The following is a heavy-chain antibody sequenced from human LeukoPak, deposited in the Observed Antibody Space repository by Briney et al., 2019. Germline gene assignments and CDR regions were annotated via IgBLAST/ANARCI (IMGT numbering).Heavy chain of an antibody. CDR3: VKGIAVAGIHFFDY. CDR1: GYTFTNYA. D-gene: IGHD6-19*01. Sequence: EASVKVSCKASGYTFTNYAMNWVRQAPGQRLEWMGWINTGNGNTKYSQKFQGRVTITRDTSATTAYMGLSSLRSEDTALYYCVKGIAVAGIHFFDYWGQGTLVIVSS. CDR2: INTGNGNT. J-gene: IGHJ4*02. V-gene: IGHV1-3*04.